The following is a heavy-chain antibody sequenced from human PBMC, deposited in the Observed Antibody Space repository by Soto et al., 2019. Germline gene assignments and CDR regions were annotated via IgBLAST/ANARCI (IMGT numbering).Heavy chain of an antibody. J-gene: IGHJ4*02. V-gene: IGHV4-61*01. D-gene: IGHD4-17*01. CDR2: IYYSGST. CDR1: GGSVSSGSYY. Sequence: TSETLSLTCTVSGGSVSSGSYYWSWIRQPPGKGLEWIGYIYYSGSTNYNPSLKSRVTISVDTSKNQFSLKLSSVTAADTAVYYCARSTNYGDYLSYWGQGTLVTVSS. CDR3: ARSTNYGDYLSY.